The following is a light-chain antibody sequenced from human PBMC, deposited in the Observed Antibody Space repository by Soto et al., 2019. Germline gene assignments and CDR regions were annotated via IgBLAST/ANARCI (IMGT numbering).Light chain of an antibody. CDR2: DAS. CDR3: QQRSNWPYT. J-gene: IGKJ2*01. V-gene: IGKV3-11*01. CDR1: QSVSSY. Sequence: EIVLTQSPATLSLSPGERATLSCRASQSVSSYLAWYQQKPGQAPRLLIYDASNRATGIPARFSGSGSGTDVTLTISSREPEDFAVYYCQQRSNWPYTFGQGTKLEIK.